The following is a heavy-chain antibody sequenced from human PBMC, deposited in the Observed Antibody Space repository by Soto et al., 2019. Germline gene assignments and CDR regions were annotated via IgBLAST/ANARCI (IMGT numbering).Heavy chain of an antibody. Sequence: ASVKVSCKASGYTFTGYAMHWVRQAPGQRLEWMGWINAGNGNTKYSQKFQGRVTITRDTSASTAYMELSSLRSEDTAVYYCARAFSTRGYAWGVYFDYWGQGTLVTVSS. CDR1: GYTFTGYA. V-gene: IGHV1-3*01. J-gene: IGHJ4*02. CDR3: ARAFSTRGYAWGVYFDY. D-gene: IGHD5-12*01. CDR2: INAGNGNT.